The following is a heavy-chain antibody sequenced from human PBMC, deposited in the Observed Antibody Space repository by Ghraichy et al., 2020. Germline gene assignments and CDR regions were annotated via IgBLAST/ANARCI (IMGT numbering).Heavy chain of an antibody. V-gene: IGHV4-59*01. CDR1: GGSINTYY. CDR3: ARGYRSGWYGELDP. CDR2: IYYTGTT. J-gene: IGHJ5*02. D-gene: IGHD6-19*01. Sequence: ETLSLTCTVSGGSINTYYWTWIRQPPGRGLEWIGNIYYTGTTDYNPSLRSRVTVSLDTSKNQVSLKLSSVTAADTAVYYCARGYRSGWYGELDPWGQGTLVTVSS.